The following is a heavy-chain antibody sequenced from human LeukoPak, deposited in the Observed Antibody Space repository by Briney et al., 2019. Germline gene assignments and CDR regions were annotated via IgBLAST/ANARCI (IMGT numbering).Heavy chain of an antibody. CDR3: ARDSGTYYTPYSFDY. CDR1: GGSINGYY. D-gene: IGHD1-26*01. Sequence: SETLSLTCTGAGGSINGYYWGWPGQRPGKGREGLGYIYYSGSTDYNPSLRSRVTISVDTSKNQFSLKLTSVTAADTAVYYCARDSGTYYTPYSFDYWGQGTLVTVSS. CDR2: IYYSGST. J-gene: IGHJ4*02. V-gene: IGHV4-59*01.